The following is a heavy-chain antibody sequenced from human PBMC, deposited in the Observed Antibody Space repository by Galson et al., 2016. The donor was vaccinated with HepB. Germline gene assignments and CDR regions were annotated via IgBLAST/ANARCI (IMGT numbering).Heavy chain of an antibody. D-gene: IGHD2-2*02. J-gene: IGHJ6*02. CDR3: ARERGYCSSNTCYRGYYYGMDV. V-gene: IGHV4-4*02. CDR2: VFHSGST. Sequence: ETLSLTCAVSGGSITSSHWWSWVRQPPGKGLEWIGEVFHSGSTDYNSSLKSRVTISVDTSKNQFSLKLTSVTAADTAVYYCARERGYCSSNTCYRGYYYGMDVWGQGATVTVSS. CDR1: GGSITSSHW.